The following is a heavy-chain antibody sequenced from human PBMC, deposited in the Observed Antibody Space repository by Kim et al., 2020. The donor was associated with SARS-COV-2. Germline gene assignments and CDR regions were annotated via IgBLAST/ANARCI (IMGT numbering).Heavy chain of an antibody. J-gene: IGHJ4*02. D-gene: IGHD4-17*01. Sequence: GGSLRLSCAASGFTFDDYAMHWVRQAPGKGLEWVSGISWNSGSIGYADSVKGRFTISRDNAKNSLYLQMNSLRAEDTALYYCAKDSGDPDYGDYSTTFDYWGQGTLVTVSS. V-gene: IGHV3-9*01. CDR3: AKDSGDPDYGDYSTTFDY. CDR1: GFTFDDYA. CDR2: ISWNSGSI.